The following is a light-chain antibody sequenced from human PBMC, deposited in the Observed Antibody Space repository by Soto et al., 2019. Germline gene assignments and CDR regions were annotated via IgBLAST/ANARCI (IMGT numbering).Light chain of an antibody. CDR1: QSISSY. CDR3: QQYNSYPLT. Sequence: DIQMTPSPSSLSASVGDRVTITCRASQSISSYLNWYQQKPGKAPKLLIYKASSLESGVPSRFSGSGSGTEFTLTISSLQPDDFATYYCQQYNSYPLTFGGGTKVDI. J-gene: IGKJ4*01. V-gene: IGKV1-5*03. CDR2: KAS.